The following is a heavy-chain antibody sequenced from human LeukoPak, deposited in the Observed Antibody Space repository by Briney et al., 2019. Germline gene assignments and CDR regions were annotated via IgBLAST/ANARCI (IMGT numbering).Heavy chain of an antibody. CDR3: ARDRVTDYPAHYYYYYGMDV. CDR1: GFTFSSYA. J-gene: IGHJ6*02. D-gene: IGHD3-10*01. V-gene: IGHV3-30-3*01. Sequence: GRSLRLSCAASGFTFSSYAMHWVRQAPGKGLEWVAVISYDGSNKYYADSVKGRFTISRDNSKNTLYLQMNSLRAEGTAVYYCARDRVTDYPAHYYYYYGMDVWGQGTTVTVSS. CDR2: ISYDGSNK.